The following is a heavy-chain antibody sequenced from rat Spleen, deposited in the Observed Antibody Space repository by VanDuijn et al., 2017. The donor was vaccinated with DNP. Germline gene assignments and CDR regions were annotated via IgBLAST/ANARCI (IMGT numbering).Heavy chain of an antibody. J-gene: IGHJ4*01. Sequence: EVQLVESGGGLVQPGRSLKLSCAASGFTFSNYGMAWVRQAPTKGLEWVASISTGGGNTYYRDSVKGRFTIARENAKNTQYLQMDSLRSEDTATYYCARHDYYDGSYYYYAMDAWGQGTSVTVSS. CDR2: ISTGGGNT. V-gene: IGHV5S13*01. D-gene: IGHD1-12*02. CDR1: GFTFSNYG. CDR3: ARHDYYDGSYYYYAMDA.